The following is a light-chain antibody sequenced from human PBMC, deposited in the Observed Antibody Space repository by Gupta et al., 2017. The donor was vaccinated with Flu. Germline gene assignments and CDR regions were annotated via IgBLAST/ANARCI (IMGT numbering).Light chain of an antibody. V-gene: IGKV1-8*01. CDR1: QCISSY. CDR2: AAS. Sequence: AIRMTQSPSSFSASTGDRVTITCRASQCISSYLAWYQQKPGKAPKLLIYAASTLQSGVPSRFSSSGSGTDFTITISCLQSQDFATYYYQQYYSYPRFTFGPGTKVDIK. CDR3: QQYYSYPRFT. J-gene: IGKJ3*01.